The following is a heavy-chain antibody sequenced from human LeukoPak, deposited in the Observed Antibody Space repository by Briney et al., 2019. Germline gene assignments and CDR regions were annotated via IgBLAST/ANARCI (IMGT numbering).Heavy chain of an antibody. J-gene: IGHJ6*02. CDR1: GFTVSSNY. CDR3: ARDWWGTYYYYGMDV. Sequence: PGGSLRLSCAAPGFTVSSNYMSWVRQAPGKGLEWVSVIYSGGSTYYADSVKGRFTISRDNSKNTLYLQMNSLRAEDTAVYYCARDWWGTYYYYGMDVWGQGTTVTVSS. CDR2: IYSGGST. D-gene: IGHD2-15*01. V-gene: IGHV3-66*01.